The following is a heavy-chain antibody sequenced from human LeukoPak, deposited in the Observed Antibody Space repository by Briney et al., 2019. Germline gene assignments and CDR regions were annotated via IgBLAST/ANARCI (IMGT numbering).Heavy chain of an antibody. J-gene: IGHJ4*02. CDR1: GDSVSSNSAA. CDR2: TYYRSKWYN. D-gene: IGHD5-18*01. Sequence: SQTLSLTCAISGDSVSSNSAAWNWIRQSPSRGLEWLGRTYYRSKWYNDYAVSVKSRITINPDTSKNQFSLQLNSVTPEDTAVYYCARGVDTAMVLAAAGSSEFDYWGQGTLVTVSS. CDR3: ARGVDTAMVLAAAGSSEFDY. V-gene: IGHV6-1*01.